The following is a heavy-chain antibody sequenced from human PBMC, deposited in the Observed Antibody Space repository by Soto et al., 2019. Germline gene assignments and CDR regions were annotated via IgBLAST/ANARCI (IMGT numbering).Heavy chain of an antibody. CDR2: IYYSGST. J-gene: IGHJ1*01. CDR1: GASITSGGYY. CDR3: TRSIQH. Sequence: QVQLQESGPGLVKPSQTLSLTCTVSGASITSGGYYWSWIRQHPGKGLEWIGYIYYSGSTYYNPSPQNPITVSVNTSKNQFSLKLSSGTAADTAVYYCTRSIQHWGQGTLVTVSS. V-gene: IGHV4-31*01.